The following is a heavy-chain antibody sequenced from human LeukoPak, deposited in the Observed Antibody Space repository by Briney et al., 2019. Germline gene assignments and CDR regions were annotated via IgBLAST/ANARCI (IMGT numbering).Heavy chain of an antibody. CDR2: IYYSGST. J-gene: IGHJ4*02. CDR3: ARVGAPYYFDY. Sequence: PSETLSLTCTVSGGSISSGDYYWSWICQPPGKGLEWIGYIYYSGSTYYNPSLKSRVTISVDTSKNQFSLKLSSVTAADTAVYYCARVGAPYYFDYWGQGTLVTVSS. V-gene: IGHV4-30-4*08. CDR1: GGSISSGDYY.